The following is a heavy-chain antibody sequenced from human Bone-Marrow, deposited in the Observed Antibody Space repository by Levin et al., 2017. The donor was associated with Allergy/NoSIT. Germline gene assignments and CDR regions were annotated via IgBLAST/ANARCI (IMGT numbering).Heavy chain of an antibody. CDR1: GFTFSIYW. CDR2: IKKDGSEK. CDR3: ASLQVQNYYYYGMDV. D-gene: IGHD1-1*01. J-gene: IGHJ6*02. Sequence: QAGGSLRLSCAASGFTFSIYWMTWVRQAPGKGLEWVANIKKDGSEKYYVDSVKGRFTISRDNAKNSLYLQMNSLRAEDTAVYYCASLQVQNYYYYGMDVWGQGTTVTVSS. V-gene: IGHV3-7*01.